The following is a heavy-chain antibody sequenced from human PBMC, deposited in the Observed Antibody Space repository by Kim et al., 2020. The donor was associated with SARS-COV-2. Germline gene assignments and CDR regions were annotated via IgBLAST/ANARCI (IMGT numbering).Heavy chain of an antibody. CDR2: ISYDGSNK. Sequence: GGSLRLSCAASGFTFSSYAMHWVRQAPGKGLEWVAVISYDGSNKYYADSVKGRFTISRDNSKNTLYLQMNSLRAEDTAVYYCARGLPRQDIVVVPAEDA. CDR3: ARGLPRQDIVVVPAEDA. CDR1: GFTFSSYA. D-gene: IGHD2-2*01. V-gene: IGHV3-30-3*01. J-gene: IGHJ3*01.